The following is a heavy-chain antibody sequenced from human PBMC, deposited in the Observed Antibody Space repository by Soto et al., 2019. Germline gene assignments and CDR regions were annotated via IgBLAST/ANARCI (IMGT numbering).Heavy chain of an antibody. J-gene: IGHJ4*02. Sequence: SLRLSCAASGVTFSDNYMSWIRQAPGKGLEWVSYINSRSSSTNYADSVKDRFTISRDNAKNLLYLQMSSLTVEDTAVYYCVKGRNWASGSDYRGQGTLVTVSS. CDR2: INSRSSST. D-gene: IGHD7-27*01. V-gene: IGHV3-11*05. CDR1: GVTFSDNY. CDR3: VKGRNWASGSDY.